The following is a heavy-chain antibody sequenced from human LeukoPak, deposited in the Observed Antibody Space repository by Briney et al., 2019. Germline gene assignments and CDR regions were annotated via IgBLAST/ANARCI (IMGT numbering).Heavy chain of an antibody. D-gene: IGHD1-26*01. Sequence: PGRSLRLSCAASGFTFSSYDMHWVRQAPGKGLEWVAVIWYDGSNKYYADSVKGRFTISRDNSKNTLYLQMNSLRAEDTAVYYCARDQGGSYYYWYYWGQGTLVTVSS. V-gene: IGHV3-33*01. J-gene: IGHJ4*02. CDR1: GFTFSSYD. CDR2: IWYDGSNK. CDR3: ARDQGGSYYYWYY.